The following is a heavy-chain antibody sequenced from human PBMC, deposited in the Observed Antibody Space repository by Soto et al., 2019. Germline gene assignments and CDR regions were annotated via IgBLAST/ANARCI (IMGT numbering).Heavy chain of an antibody. CDR2: IYYSGST. CDR3: ASQLGYCSSTSCYHAFDI. J-gene: IGHJ3*02. V-gene: IGHV4-61*07. D-gene: IGHD2-2*01. Sequence: RLPPGKGLEWIGYIYYSGSTNYNPSLKSRVTISVDTSKNQFSLKLSSVTAADTAVYYCASQLGYCSSTSCYHAFDIWVQWTMVT.